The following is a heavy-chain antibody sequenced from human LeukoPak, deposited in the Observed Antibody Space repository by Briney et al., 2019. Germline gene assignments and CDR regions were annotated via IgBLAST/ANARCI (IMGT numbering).Heavy chain of an antibody. D-gene: IGHD3-10*01. J-gene: IGHJ6*04. CDR2: IIPIFGTA. CDR1: GGTFSSYA. CDR3: ARAMVRGAEDYYYGMDV. V-gene: IGHV1-69*13. Sequence: WASVKVSCKASGGTFSSYAISWVRQAPGQGLEWMGGIIPIFGTANYAQKFQGRVTITADESTSTAYMELSSLRSEDTAVYYCARAMVRGAEDYYYGMDVWAKGPRSPSPQ.